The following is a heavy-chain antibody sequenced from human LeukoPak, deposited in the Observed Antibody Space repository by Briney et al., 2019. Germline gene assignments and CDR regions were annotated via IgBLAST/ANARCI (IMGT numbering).Heavy chain of an antibody. CDR1: GGTFSSYA. J-gene: IGHJ4*02. CDR3: ARGKSISGSYNY. Sequence: GASVKVSCKASGGTFSSYAISWVRQAPGQGLEWMGGIIPIFGTANYAQKFQGRVTITTDESKSTAYMELSSLRSEGTAVYYCARGKSISGSYNYWGQGTLVTVSS. D-gene: IGHD1-26*01. V-gene: IGHV1-69*05. CDR2: IIPIFGTA.